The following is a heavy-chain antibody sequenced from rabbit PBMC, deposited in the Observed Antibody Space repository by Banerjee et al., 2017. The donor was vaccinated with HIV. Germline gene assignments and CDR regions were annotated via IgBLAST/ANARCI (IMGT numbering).Heavy chain of an antibody. J-gene: IGHJ3*01. CDR1: GIDFSYYG. CDR2: IYTGDGST. V-gene: IGHV1S47*01. CDR3: ARYSRAWGWTRLDL. Sequence: QEQLVESGGGLVTLGGSLKLSCKVSGIDFSYYGISWVRQAPGKGLEWIACIYTGDGSTYYASWVNGRFTISKTSSTTVTLQMTSLTAADTATYFCARYSRAWGWTRLDLWGPGTLVTVS. D-gene: IGHD4-1*01.